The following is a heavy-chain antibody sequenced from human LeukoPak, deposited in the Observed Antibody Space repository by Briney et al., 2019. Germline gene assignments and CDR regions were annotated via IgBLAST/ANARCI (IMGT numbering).Heavy chain of an antibody. D-gene: IGHD3-22*01. Sequence: GGSLRLSCAASGFTFSSYGMHWVRQAPGKGLEWVAVISYDGSNKYYADSVKGRFTISRDKSKNMLYLQMNSLRAEDTALYYCAKNYDRGANDYWGQGTLVTVST. CDR1: GFTFSSYG. V-gene: IGHV3-30*18. CDR2: ISYDGSNK. CDR3: AKNYDRGANDY. J-gene: IGHJ4*02.